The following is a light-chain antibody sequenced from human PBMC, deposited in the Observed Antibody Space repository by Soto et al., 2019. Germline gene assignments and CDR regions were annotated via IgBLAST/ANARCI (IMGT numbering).Light chain of an antibody. CDR1: QGISNY. CDR3: LQHNSYPVS. CDR2: AAS. J-gene: IGKJ4*01. V-gene: IGKV1-17*03. Sequence: DIQMTQSPSVMSASVGDTVTITCRASQGISNYVAWFQQKPGKVPKSLIYAASKLQGGVPSRFRCSGSGTEFTLTISSLQPEDFATYYCLQHNSYPVSFGGGTKVEIK.